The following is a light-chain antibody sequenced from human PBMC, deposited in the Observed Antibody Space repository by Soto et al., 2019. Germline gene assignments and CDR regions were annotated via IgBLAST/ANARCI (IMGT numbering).Light chain of an antibody. V-gene: IGKV2-28*01. Sequence: EIVMTQSPPSLTVTPGEPASISCRSSQRLLHSNGNIFLDWYLQRPGQSPQLLIYLGFNWASGVPDRVSGSVAGTDFTLKISRVEAEDVGVYYCMQALLTPYTFGQGTKVDIK. CDR2: LGF. CDR3: MQALLTPYT. CDR1: QRLLHSNGNIF. J-gene: IGKJ2*01.